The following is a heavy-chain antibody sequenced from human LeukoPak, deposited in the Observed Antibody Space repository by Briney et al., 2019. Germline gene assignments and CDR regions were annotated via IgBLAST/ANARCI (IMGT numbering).Heavy chain of an antibody. Sequence: GGSLRLSCAASGFSFSSYWMNWVRQPPGKGLEWVANIKEDGSEKYYVDSLKGRFTVSRDNVKNSLYLHMNSLRAEDTAVYYCARDLSVNYNYLAYWGQGTLVTVSS. V-gene: IGHV3-7*01. J-gene: IGHJ4*02. D-gene: IGHD5-24*01. CDR1: GFSFSSYW. CDR2: IKEDGSEK. CDR3: ARDLSVNYNYLAY.